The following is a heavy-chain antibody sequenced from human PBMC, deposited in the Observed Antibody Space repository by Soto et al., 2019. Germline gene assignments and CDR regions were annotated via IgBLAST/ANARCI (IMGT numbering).Heavy chain of an antibody. D-gene: IGHD3-22*01. J-gene: IGHJ4*02. CDR3: VKEANPFINTLVVLIFDY. V-gene: IGHV3-64D*08. Sequence: GGSLRLSCSASGFTFSMHSMHWVRQTPGKALEYVAAISRDGRSTFYADSVKGRFTISRDNSKNTLYLRMNSLRSDDTAVYYCVKEANPFINTLVVLIFDYWGQGTQVTVSS. CDR1: GFTFSMHS. CDR2: ISRDGRST.